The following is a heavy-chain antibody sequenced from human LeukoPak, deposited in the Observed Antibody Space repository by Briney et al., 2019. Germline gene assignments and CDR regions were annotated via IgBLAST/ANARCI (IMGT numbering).Heavy chain of an antibody. CDR2: IISSSSYI. CDR3: ARYNSGYSYGVDAFDI. J-gene: IGHJ3*02. Sequence: GGSLRLSCAASGLTLISNGRNGFRKVQGKGRDWAPPIISSSSYIYYADSVKGRFTISRDNAKNSLYLQMNSLRAEDTAVYYCARYNSGYSYGVDAFDIWGQGTMVTVSS. D-gene: IGHD5-18*01. CDR1: GLTLISNG. V-gene: IGHV3-21*01.